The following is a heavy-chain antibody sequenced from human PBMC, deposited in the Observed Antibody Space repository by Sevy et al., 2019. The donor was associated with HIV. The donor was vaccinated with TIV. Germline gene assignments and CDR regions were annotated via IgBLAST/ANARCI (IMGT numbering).Heavy chain of an antibody. CDR1: GFTVSSNY. Sequence: GGSLRLSCAASGFTVSSNYMSWVRQAPGKGLEWVSVIYSGGSTYYEDSVKGRFTISKDNSKNTLYLQMNSLRAEDTAVYYCARVNGSGGSCYYYYGMDVWGRGTTVTVSS. D-gene: IGHD2-15*01. V-gene: IGHV3-53*01. J-gene: IGHJ6*02. CDR2: IYSGGST. CDR3: ARVNGSGGSCYYYYGMDV.